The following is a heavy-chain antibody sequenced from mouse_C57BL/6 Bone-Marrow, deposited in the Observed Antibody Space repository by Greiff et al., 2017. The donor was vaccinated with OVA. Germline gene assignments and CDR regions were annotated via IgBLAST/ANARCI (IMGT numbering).Heavy chain of an antibody. J-gene: IGHJ3*01. CDR2: INPSSGYN. CDR1: GYTFTSYW. CDR3: ARSLPFYYYGSSLWFAY. Sequence: QVQLQQSGAELAKPGASVKLSCKASGYTFTSYWMHWVKQRPGQGLEWIGYINPSSGYNKYNQKFKDKANLTADKSSSTAYMQLSSLTYEDSAVYYCARSLPFYYYGSSLWFAYWGQGTLVTVSA. V-gene: IGHV1-7*01. D-gene: IGHD1-1*01.